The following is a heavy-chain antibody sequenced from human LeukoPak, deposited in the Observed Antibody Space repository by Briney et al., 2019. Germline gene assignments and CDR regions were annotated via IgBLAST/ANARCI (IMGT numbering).Heavy chain of an antibody. D-gene: IGHD3-10*01. Sequence: GGSLRVSCAASGFTVINHAMGWVRQAPGKGLEWVSAISGRGDNTYYADSVKGRFTISRDNSKNTLYLQMNSLRVEDTAVYFWAKCYNVSGSEWFDPWGQGTLVTVSS. J-gene: IGHJ5*02. V-gene: IGHV3-23*01. CDR3: AKCYNVSGSEWFDP. CDR2: ISGRGDNT. CDR1: GFTVINHA.